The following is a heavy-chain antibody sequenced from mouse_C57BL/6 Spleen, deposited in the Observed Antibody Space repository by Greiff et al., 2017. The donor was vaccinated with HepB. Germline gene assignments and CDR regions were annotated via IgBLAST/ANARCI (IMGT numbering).Heavy chain of an antibody. CDR1: GYAFSSYW. D-gene: IGHD3-2*02. J-gene: IGHJ2*01. V-gene: IGHV1-80*01. CDR2: IYPGDGDT. Sequence: VQLQQSGAELVKPGASVKISCKASGYAFSSYWMNWVKQRPGKGLEWIGQIYPGDGDTNYNGKFKGKATLTADKSSSTAYMQLSSLTSEDSAVYFCAIWRTAQDSYYFDYWGQGTTLTVSS. CDR3: AIWRTAQDSYYFDY.